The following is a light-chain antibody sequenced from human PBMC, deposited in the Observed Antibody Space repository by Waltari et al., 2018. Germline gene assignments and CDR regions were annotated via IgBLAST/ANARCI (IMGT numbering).Light chain of an antibody. Sequence: YDLTQPFSVSVSPGQTATITCSGDVLAETYVRWFQQKPGQAPTLILYQDTARPSGIPERFSGSSSGSTVTLTIRGALLEDEADYNCHAAADNNWFFGGGTKLTVL. J-gene: IGLJ2*01. V-gene: IGLV3-27*01. CDR2: QDT. CDR3: HAAADNNWF. CDR1: VLAETY.